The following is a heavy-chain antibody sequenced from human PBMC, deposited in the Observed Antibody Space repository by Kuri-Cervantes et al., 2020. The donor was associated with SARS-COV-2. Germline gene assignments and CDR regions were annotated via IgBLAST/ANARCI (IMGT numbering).Heavy chain of an antibody. D-gene: IGHD3-22*01. J-gene: IGHJ4*02. CDR3: TRKGYYESSAYSFDY. V-gene: IGHV4-4*02. CDR1: GGSISSLNW. Sequence: SETLSLTCTVSGGSISSLNWWSWVRQPPGKGLEWIGEIYHSGSTNYQPSLKSRVTISVDKSKNQFSLKLSSVTAADTAVYYCTRKGYYESSAYSFDYWGQGTLVTVSS. CDR2: IYHSGST.